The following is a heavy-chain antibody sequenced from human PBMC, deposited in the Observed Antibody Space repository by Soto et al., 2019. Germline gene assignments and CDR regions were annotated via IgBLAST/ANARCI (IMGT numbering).Heavy chain of an antibody. J-gene: IGHJ4*02. D-gene: IGHD6-19*01. CDR1: GFTFSSYA. Sequence: GGSLRLSCAASGFTFSSYAMSWVRQAPGKGLEWVSAISGSGGSTYYADSVKGRFTISRDNSKNTLYLQMNSLRAEDTAVYYCAKTRSRGWYSILYYFDYWGQGTLVTVSS. V-gene: IGHV3-23*01. CDR3: AKTRSRGWYSILYYFDY. CDR2: ISGSGGST.